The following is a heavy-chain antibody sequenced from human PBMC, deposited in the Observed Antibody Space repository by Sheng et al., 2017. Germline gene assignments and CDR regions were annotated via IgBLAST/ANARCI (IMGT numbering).Heavy chain of an antibody. V-gene: IGHV4-4*07. J-gene: IGHJ6*03. CDR1: GGSISSYY. CDR2: IYTSGST. CDR3: ARAPGVDCSGGSCYSVEYYYYYMDV. Sequence: QVQLQESGPGLVKPSETLSLTCTVSGGSISSYYWSWIRQPAGKGLEWIGRIYTSGSTNYNPSLKSRVTMSVDTSKNQFSLKLSSVTAADTAVYYCARAPGVDCSGGSCYSVEYYYYYMDVWGQRGPRSP. D-gene: IGHD2-15*01.